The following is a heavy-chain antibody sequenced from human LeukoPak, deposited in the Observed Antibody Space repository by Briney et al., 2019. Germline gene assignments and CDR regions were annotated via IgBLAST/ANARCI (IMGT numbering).Heavy chain of an antibody. J-gene: IGHJ3*02. CDR2: IIPIFGTA. CDR3: ARDGGGNDYGDYSGAFDI. Sequence: ASVKVSCKASRGTFSSYAISWVRQAPGQGLEWMGGIIPIFGTANYAQKFQGRVTITADESTSTAYMELSSLRSEDTAVYYCARDGGGNDYGDYSGAFDIRGQGTMVTVSS. D-gene: IGHD4-17*01. CDR1: RGTFSSYA. V-gene: IGHV1-69*13.